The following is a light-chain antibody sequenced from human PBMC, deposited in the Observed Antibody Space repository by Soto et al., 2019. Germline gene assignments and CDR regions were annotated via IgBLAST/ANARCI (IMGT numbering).Light chain of an antibody. Sequence: QSVLTQPPSVSAAPGEMLTISCSGSSSNIGKNFVSWYQQLPGTTPKLLIYDISQRPSGIPDRFSASKSGTSATLGITGLQTGDEADYYCATWDRSLSVYVFGTGTKVTVL. V-gene: IGLV1-51*01. CDR2: DIS. CDR1: SSNIGKNF. J-gene: IGLJ1*01. CDR3: ATWDRSLSVYV.